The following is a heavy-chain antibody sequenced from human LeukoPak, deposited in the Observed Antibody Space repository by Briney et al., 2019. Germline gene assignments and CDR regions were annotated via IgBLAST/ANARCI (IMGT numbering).Heavy chain of an antibody. J-gene: IGHJ6*02. Sequence: GGSLRLSCAASGFTFSSYWMSWVRQAPGKGLEWVAVISYDGSNKYYADSVKGRFTISRDNSKNTLYLQMNSLRAEDTAVYYCARFQKVAALLEEYYYYGMDVWGQGTTVTVSS. CDR3: ARFQKVAALLEEYYYYGMDV. D-gene: IGHD6-13*01. CDR2: ISYDGSNK. CDR1: GFTFSSYW. V-gene: IGHV3-30-3*01.